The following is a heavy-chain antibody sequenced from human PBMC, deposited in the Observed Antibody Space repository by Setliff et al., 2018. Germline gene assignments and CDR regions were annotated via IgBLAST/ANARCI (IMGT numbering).Heavy chain of an antibody. Sequence: SETLSLTCTVSGGSLSADYYWSWIRQPAGKGLEWIGYIHISGSTNYNPSLKSRVTISVDTSKNQFSLKLSSVTAADTAVYYCARGAGWWDLWGQGTLVTV. J-gene: IGHJ5*02. CDR2: IHISGST. V-gene: IGHV4-4*08. CDR3: ARGAGWWDL. CDR1: GGSLSADYY.